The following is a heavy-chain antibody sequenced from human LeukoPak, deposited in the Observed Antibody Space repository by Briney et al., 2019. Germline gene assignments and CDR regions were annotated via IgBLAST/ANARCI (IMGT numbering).Heavy chain of an antibody. CDR2: ISYDGSNK. CDR1: GFTFSSYG. Sequence: PGGSLRLSCAASGFTFSSYGMHWVRQAPGKGLEWVAVISYDGSNKYYADSVKGRFTIFRDNSKNTLYLQMNSLRAEDTAVYYCAKDLFDYWGQGTLVTVSS. CDR3: AKDLFDY. V-gene: IGHV3-30*18. J-gene: IGHJ4*02.